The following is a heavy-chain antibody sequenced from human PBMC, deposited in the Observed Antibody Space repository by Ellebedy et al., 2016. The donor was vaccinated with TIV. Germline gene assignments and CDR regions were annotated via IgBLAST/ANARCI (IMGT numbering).Heavy chain of an antibody. D-gene: IGHD6-19*01. V-gene: IGHV5-51*01. Sequence: GESLKISXKGSGYSFTSYWIGWVRQMPGKGLEWMGIIYPGDSDTRYSPSFQGQVTISADKSISTAYLQWSSLKASDTAMYYCARLRPGGQWLDIYYFDYWGQGTLVTVSS. CDR2: IYPGDSDT. J-gene: IGHJ4*02. CDR1: GYSFTSYW. CDR3: ARLRPGGQWLDIYYFDY.